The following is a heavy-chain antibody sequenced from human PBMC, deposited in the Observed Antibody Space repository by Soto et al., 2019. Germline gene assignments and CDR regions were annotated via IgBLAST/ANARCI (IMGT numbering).Heavy chain of an antibody. V-gene: IGHV1-18*01. CDR2: ISAYNGNT. J-gene: IGHJ4*02. CDR3: ARDFGYCSSTSCPGDY. CDR1: GYTFTSYG. D-gene: IGHD2-2*03. Sequence: ASAKVSCKASGYTFTSYGISWVRQAPGQGLEWMGWISAYNGNTNYAQKLQGRVTMTTDTSTSTAYMELRSLRSDDTAVYYCARDFGYCSSTSCPGDYWGQGTLVTVSS.